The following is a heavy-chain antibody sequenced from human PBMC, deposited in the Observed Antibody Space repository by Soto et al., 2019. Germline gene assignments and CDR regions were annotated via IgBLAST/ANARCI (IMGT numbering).Heavy chain of an antibody. Sequence: GESLKISCQGSGYSFTSYWIGWVRQMPGKGLEWKGIIYPGDSDTRYSPSFQGQVAFSADKSISTAYLQWSGLKASDTAIYYCARRLSTGWFFDFWGQGTLVTVSS. CDR1: GYSFTSYW. CDR2: IYPGDSDT. V-gene: IGHV5-51*01. CDR3: ARRLSTGWFFDF. D-gene: IGHD6-19*01. J-gene: IGHJ4*02.